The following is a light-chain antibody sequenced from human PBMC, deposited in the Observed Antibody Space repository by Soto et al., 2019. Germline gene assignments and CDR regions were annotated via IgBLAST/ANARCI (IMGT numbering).Light chain of an antibody. V-gene: IGLV1-44*01. Sequence: QSVLTQPPSASAIPGQRVTISCSGSSSNIGSNTVNWYQQLPGTAPKLLIYSNNHRPSGVPDRFSGSKSGTSASLAIRGLQSEDEADYYCAAWDDSLNGHVVFGGGTKLTVL. CDR1: SSNIGSNT. CDR2: SNN. CDR3: AAWDDSLNGHVV. J-gene: IGLJ2*01.